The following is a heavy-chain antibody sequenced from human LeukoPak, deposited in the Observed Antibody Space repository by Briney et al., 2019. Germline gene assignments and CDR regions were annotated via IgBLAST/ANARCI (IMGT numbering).Heavy chain of an antibody. V-gene: IGHV4-34*01. D-gene: IGHD3-3*01. CDR2: INHSGST. CDR1: GGSFSGYY. J-gene: IGHJ4*02. CDR3: ARGIFGGSFYLDY. Sequence: SETLSLTCAVYGGSFSGYYWSWIRQPPGKGLEWIGEINHSGSTNYNPSLKSRVTISVDTSKNQFFLKLSSVTAADTAVYYCARGIFGGSFYLDYWGQGTLVTVSS.